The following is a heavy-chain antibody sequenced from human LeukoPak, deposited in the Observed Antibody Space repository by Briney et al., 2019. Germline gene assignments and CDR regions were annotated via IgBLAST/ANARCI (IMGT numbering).Heavy chain of an antibody. J-gene: IGHJ5*02. CDR1: GYTFTSYY. Sequence: GASVKVSCKASGYTFTSYYMHWVRQAPGQGLEWMGIINPSGGSTGYAQKFQGRVTMTRDTSTSTVYMELSSLRSEDTAVYYCARSDRFIRWFDPWGQGTLVTVSS. D-gene: IGHD3-22*01. CDR3: ARSDRFIRWFDP. CDR2: INPSGGST. V-gene: IGHV1-46*01.